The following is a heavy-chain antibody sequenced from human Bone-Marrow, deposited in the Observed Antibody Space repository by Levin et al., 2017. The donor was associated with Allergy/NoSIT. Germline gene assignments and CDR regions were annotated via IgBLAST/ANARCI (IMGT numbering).Heavy chain of an antibody. CDR1: GVSLNTTGVG. D-gene: IGHD2-21*01. J-gene: IGHJ4*02. V-gene: IGHV2-5*02. Sequence: SGPTLVKPTQTLTLTCAFSGVSLNTTGVGVGWIRQPPGKALEWLALIYWDDDKRYSPSLKNRLTIISDTSTKQVVLTMTNMDPVDTATYYCAHRGYWAYYFDYWGQGTLVTVAS. CDR2: IYWDDDK. CDR3: AHRGYWAYYFDY.